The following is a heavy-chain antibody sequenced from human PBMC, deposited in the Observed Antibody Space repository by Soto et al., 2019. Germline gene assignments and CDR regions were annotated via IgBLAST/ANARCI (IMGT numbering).Heavy chain of an antibody. Sequence: QVQLVQSGAEVKKPGASVKVSCKASGYTFTSYGISWVRQAPGQGLEWMGWISAYNGNTNYAQKLQGRVTMTTDTSTSTAYMELRSLRSDDTAVYYCARDPCVYCIMITFGGVSDPYGMDVWGQGTTVTVSS. CDR2: ISAYNGNT. J-gene: IGHJ6*02. CDR1: GYTFTSYG. CDR3: ARDPCVYCIMITFGGVSDPYGMDV. D-gene: IGHD3-16*01. V-gene: IGHV1-18*01.